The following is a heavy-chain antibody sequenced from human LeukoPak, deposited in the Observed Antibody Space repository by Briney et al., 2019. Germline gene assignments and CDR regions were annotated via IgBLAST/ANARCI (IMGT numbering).Heavy chain of an antibody. D-gene: IGHD5-12*01. V-gene: IGHV3-7*03. CDR1: RFTFSSYW. J-gene: IGHJ5*02. Sequence: GGSLRLSCAASRFTFSSYWMTWVRQAPGKGLEWVANIKEDGSEEYYVDSVKGRFTISRDNAKNSLFLLMTSLRAEDTAVYYCAKGGVYSGYAFDPWGQGTLVTVSS. CDR2: IKEDGSEE. CDR3: AKGGVYSGYAFDP.